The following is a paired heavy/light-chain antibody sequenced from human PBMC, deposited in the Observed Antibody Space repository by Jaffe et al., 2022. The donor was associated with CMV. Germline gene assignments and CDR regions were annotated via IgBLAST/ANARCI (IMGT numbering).Heavy chain of an antibody. V-gene: IGHV4-59*08. D-gene: IGHD3-9*01. J-gene: IGHJ2*01. CDR1: NGSINNYY. CDR2: IYYTGGT. CDR3: ARQAYYNIVTGYYSPYWYFDL. Sequence: QVQLQESGPGLVKPSETLSLTCTVSNGSINNYYWSWIRQPPGKGLEWIGYIYYTGGTNYNPSLKSRVTISVDTSKNQLSLKLSSVTAADTAVYYCARQAYYNIVTGYYSPYWYFDLWGRGTLVTVSS.
Light chain of an antibody. J-gene: IGLJ3*02. CDR2: ANN. CDR3: QSYDSSLRHWV. Sequence: QSVLTQPPSVSGAPGQRVTISCTGSSSNIGAVYDVHWYQQLPGTAPKVLIYANNNRPSGVPDRFSGSKSGTSASLAITGLQAEDEADYYCQSYDSSLRHWVFGGGTKLTVL. CDR1: SSNIGAVYD. V-gene: IGLV1-40*01.